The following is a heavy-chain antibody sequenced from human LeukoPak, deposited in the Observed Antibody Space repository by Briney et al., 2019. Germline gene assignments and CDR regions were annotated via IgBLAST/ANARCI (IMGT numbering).Heavy chain of an antibody. Sequence: GGSLRLSCAASGFTFSSYEMNWVRQAPGKGLERVSYISSSGSTIYYADSVKGRFTISRDNAKNSLYLQMNSLRAEDTAVYYCARGRSGLYFDYWGQGTLVTVSS. D-gene: IGHD3-10*01. V-gene: IGHV3-48*03. CDR1: GFTFSSYE. CDR2: ISSSGSTI. CDR3: ARGRSGLYFDY. J-gene: IGHJ4*02.